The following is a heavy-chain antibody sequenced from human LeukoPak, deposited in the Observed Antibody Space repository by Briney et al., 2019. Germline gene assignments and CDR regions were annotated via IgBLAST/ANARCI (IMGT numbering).Heavy chain of an antibody. V-gene: IGHV4-34*01. D-gene: IGHD3-10*01. CDR3: VSPRAAGLWFGELF. J-gene: IGHJ4*02. CDR2: INHSGST. Sequence: SPSETLSLTCAVYGGSFSGYYWSWIRQPPGKGLEWIGEINHSGSTNYNPSLKSRVTISVDTSKNQFSLKLSSVTAADTAVYYCVSPRAAGLWFGELFWGQGTLVTVSS. CDR1: GGSFSGYY.